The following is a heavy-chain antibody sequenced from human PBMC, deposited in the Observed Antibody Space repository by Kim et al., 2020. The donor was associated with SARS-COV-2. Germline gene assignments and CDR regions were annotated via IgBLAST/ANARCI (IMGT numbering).Heavy chain of an antibody. CDR2: ISSSSSNI. D-gene: IGHD6-19*01. V-gene: IGHV3-21*01. J-gene: IGHJ4*02. CDR1: GFTFSSYN. CDR3: ARDKGEARQWRPPGY. Sequence: GGSLRLSCAASGFTFSSYNMNWVRQAPGKGLEWVSYISSSSSNIYYADSVKGRFTISRDNAKNSLYLQMNSLRAEDTAVYYCARDKGEARQWRPPGYWGQGTLVTVSS.